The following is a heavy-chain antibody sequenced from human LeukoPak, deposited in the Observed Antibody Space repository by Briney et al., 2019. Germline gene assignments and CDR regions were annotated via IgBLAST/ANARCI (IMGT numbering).Heavy chain of an antibody. CDR3: ARAEINDYIRY. CDR1: GYSISSGYY. Sequence: PSETLSLTCTVSGYSISSGYYWGWIRQPPGKGLEWIGSIYHSGSTYYNPSLKSRVTISVDTSKNQFSLKLSSVTAADTAVYYCARAEINDYIRYWGQGIPVTVSS. D-gene: IGHD4-11*01. V-gene: IGHV4-38-2*02. CDR2: IYHSGST. J-gene: IGHJ4*02.